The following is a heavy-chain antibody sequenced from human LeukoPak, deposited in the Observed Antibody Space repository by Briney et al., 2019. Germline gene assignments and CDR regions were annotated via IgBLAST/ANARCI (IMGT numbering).Heavy chain of an antibody. J-gene: IGHJ1*01. CDR3: ARDGHYDILTGYFQD. Sequence: GGSLRLSCAASGFTFSSYWMSWVRQAPGKGLEWVANIKQDGSEKYYVDSVKGRFTISRDNSKNTLYLQMNRLTVEDTAVYYCARDGHYDILTGYFQDWGQGTLVTVSS. CDR1: GFTFSSYW. D-gene: IGHD3-9*01. CDR2: IKQDGSEK. V-gene: IGHV3-7*03.